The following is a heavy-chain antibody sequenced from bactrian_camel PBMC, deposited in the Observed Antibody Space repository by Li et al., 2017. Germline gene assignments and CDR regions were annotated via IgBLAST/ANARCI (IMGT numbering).Heavy chain of an antibody. CDR2: LDRNAYS. Sequence: VQLVESGGGSVQAGGSLRLSCKASSIGRDSSDCMGWFRQSPHKEREGVAILDRNAYSGYTDSVKGRFSISRDSSEATLYLLMNDLKPEDTAMYYCAADFYCTSPVQGLRLMSHLPHLGQGTQVTVS. CDR1: SIGRDSSDC. D-gene: IGHD7*01. J-gene: IGHJ4*01. V-gene: IGHV3S53*01. CDR3: AADFYCTSPVQGLRLMSHLPH.